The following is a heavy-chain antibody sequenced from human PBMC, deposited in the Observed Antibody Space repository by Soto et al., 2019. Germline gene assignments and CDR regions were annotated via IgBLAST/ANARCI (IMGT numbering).Heavy chain of an antibody. D-gene: IGHD2-2*01. CDR1: GYSFTSYW. J-gene: IGHJ4*02. CDR3: ARQYCSSTSCYQDFDY. Sequence: PGESLKISCKGSGYSFTSYWIGWVRQMPGKGLEWMGIIYPGDSDTRYSPSFQGQVTISGDKSISTAYLQWSSLKASDTAMYYCARQYCSSTSCYQDFDYWGQGTLVTVSS. CDR2: IYPGDSDT. V-gene: IGHV5-51*01.